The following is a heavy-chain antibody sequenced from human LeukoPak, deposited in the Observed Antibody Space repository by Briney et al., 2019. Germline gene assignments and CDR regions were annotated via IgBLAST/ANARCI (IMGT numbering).Heavy chain of an antibody. J-gene: IGHJ4*02. V-gene: IGHV4-34*01. CDR1: GGSFSGYY. CDR2: INHSGST. D-gene: IGHD3-22*01. Sequence: SETLSLTCAVYGGSFSGYYWSWIRQPPGKGLEWIGEINHSGSTNYNPSLKSRVTISVDTSKNQFSLKLSSVTAADTAVYYCASIEVDDYYDSSGYFPNDYWGQGTLVTVSS. CDR3: ASIEVDDYYDSSGYFPNDY.